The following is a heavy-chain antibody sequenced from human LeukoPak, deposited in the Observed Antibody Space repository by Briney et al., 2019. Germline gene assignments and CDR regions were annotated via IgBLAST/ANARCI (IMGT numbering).Heavy chain of an antibody. CDR2: ISYDGSNK. J-gene: IGHJ6*03. CDR1: GFTFSSYA. D-gene: IGHD6-19*01. Sequence: GGSLRLSCAASGFTFSSYAMHWVRQAQGKGLEWVAVISYDGSNKYYADSVKGRFTISRDNSKNTLYLQMNSLRADDTAVYYCARASGIAVAGFYMDVWGKGTTVTVSS. CDR3: ARASGIAVAGFYMDV. V-gene: IGHV3-30*04.